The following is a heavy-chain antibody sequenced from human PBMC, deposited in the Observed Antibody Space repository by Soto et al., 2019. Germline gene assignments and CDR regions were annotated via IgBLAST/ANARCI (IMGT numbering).Heavy chain of an antibody. CDR1: GGSISSGGYY. J-gene: IGHJ4*02. Sequence: QVQLQESGPGLVKPSQTLSLTCTVSGGSISSGGYYWSWIRQHPGKGLEWIGYIYYSGSTYYNPSLETRVTISVDTSKNQFYLKLSSVTAAATAVYYCARDVARGGNFDYWGQGTLVTVSS. CDR2: IYYSGST. V-gene: IGHV4-31*03. CDR3: ARDVARGGNFDY. D-gene: IGHD3-16*01.